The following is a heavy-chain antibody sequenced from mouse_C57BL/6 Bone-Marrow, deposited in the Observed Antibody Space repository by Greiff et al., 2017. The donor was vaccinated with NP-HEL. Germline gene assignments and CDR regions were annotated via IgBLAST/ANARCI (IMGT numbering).Heavy chain of an antibody. CDR2: IDPETGGT. D-gene: IGHD1-1*01. J-gene: IGHJ2*01. V-gene: IGHV1-15*01. CDR3: PITTVVAKVGFDY. CDR1: GYTFPDYE. Sequence: QVQLQQSGAELVRPGASVTLSCKASGYTFPDYEMHWVKQTPVHGLEWIGAIDPETGGTAYNQKFKGKAILTADKSSSTAYMELRSLTSEDSAVYYCPITTVVAKVGFDYWGQGTTLTVSS.